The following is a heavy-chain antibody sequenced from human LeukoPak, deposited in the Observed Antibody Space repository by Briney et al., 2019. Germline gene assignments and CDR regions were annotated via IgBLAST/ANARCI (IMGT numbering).Heavy chain of an antibody. CDR2: ISGSGGST. Sequence: PGGSLRLSCAASGFTFSSYAMSWVRQAPGEGLESVSAISGSGGSTYYADSVKGRFTISRDNSKNTLYLQMNSLRAEDTAVYYCAKDPLETTVTTYDYWGQGTLVTVSS. CDR3: AKDPLETTVTTYDY. CDR1: GFTFSSYA. V-gene: IGHV3-23*01. D-gene: IGHD4-17*01. J-gene: IGHJ4*02.